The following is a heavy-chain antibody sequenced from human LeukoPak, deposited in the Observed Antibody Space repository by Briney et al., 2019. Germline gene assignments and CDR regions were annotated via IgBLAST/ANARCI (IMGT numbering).Heavy chain of an antibody. V-gene: IGHV3-30*02. D-gene: IGHD6-13*01. CDR3: AKGLYSSSWYLDDY. Sequence: GGSLRLSCAASEFTLSDYAMSWVRQAPGKGLEWVAFIRYDGSNKYYADSVKGRFTISRDNSKNTLYLQMNSLRAEDTAVYYCAKGLYSSSWYLDDYWGQGTLVTVSS. CDR2: IRYDGSNK. J-gene: IGHJ4*02. CDR1: EFTLSDYA.